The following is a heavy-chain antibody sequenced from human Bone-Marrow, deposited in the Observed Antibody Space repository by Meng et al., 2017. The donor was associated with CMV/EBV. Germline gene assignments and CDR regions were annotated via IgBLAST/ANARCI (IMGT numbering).Heavy chain of an antibody. D-gene: IGHD4-11*01. J-gene: IGHJ4*02. CDR2: INHSGST. V-gene: IGHV4-34*01. CDR3: ARGRRDYSNYALDY. CDR1: GGSFSGYY. Sequence: AAYGGSFSGYYWSWIRQPPGKGLEWIGEINHSGSTNYNPSLKSRVTISVDTSKNQFSLKLSSVTAADTAVYYCARGRRDYSNYALDYWGQGTLVTVSS.